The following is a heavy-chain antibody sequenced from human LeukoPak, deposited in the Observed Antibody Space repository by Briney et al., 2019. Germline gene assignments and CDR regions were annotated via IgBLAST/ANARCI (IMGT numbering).Heavy chain of an antibody. D-gene: IGHD2-21*01. J-gene: IGHJ4*02. CDR1: GFTFSSYG. CDR3: ARVWQDYSGVDY. CDR2: ISTTGTTI. V-gene: IGHV3-48*02. Sequence: PGGSLRLSCAASGFTFSSYGMHWVRQAPGKGLEWISYISTTGTTIHYADSVKGRFAISRDNAKSSLYLQMNSLRDEDTAVYYCARVWQDYSGVDYWGQGTLVTVSS.